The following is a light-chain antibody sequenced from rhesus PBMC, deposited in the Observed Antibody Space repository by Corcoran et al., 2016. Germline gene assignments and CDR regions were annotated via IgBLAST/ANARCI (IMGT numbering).Light chain of an antibody. CDR1: QGISNW. Sequence: DIQMTQSPSSLSASVGDRVTITCRASQGISNWLAWYQQKPGKAPKLLINRASNLETGVPSRLSGSGSGTDFTLTISSLQPEDIATYYCQQHDNSPLTCGGGTKVEIK. J-gene: IGKJ4*01. CDR3: QQHDNSPLT. V-gene: IGKV1-69*01. CDR2: RAS.